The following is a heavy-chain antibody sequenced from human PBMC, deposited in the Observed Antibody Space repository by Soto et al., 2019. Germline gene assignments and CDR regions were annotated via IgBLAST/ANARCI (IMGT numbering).Heavy chain of an antibody. CDR3: ARHPRVDYGVDY. Sequence: PAETLDSNCTLHGASIRRSSFYWGWIGQPPGQGLERVGRMYCTGSTYYNPSLKSRVTIXXXXPXNXFXLXXXAGPXAATAVYYCARHPRVDYGVDYWGQGTLVTVS. D-gene: IGHD4-17*01. CDR1: GASIRRSSFY. V-gene: IGHV4-39*01. CDR2: MYCTGST. J-gene: IGHJ4*02.